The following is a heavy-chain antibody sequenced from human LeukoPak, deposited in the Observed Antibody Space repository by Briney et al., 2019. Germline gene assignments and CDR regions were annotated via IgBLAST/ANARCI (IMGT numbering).Heavy chain of an antibody. V-gene: IGHV3-21*01. Sequence: GGSLRLSCAASGFTLSGYSMNWVRQAPGKGLEWVSSISSSSSYIYYADSVKGRFTISRDNAKKSMYLQMNSLRAEDTAVYYCARDYYYDSSGYYYSNAFDIWGQGTMVTVSS. J-gene: IGHJ3*02. CDR3: ARDYYYDSSGYYYSNAFDI. CDR1: GFTLSGYS. CDR2: ISSSSSYI. D-gene: IGHD3-22*01.